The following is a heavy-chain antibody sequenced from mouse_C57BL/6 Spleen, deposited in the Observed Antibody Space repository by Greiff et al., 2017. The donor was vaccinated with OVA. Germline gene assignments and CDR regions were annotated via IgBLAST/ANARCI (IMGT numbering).Heavy chain of an antibody. J-gene: IGHJ4*01. CDR3: AREGLYDGYMDY. Sequence: QVQLQQPGTELVKPGASVKLSCKASGYTFTSYWMHWVKQRPGQSLEWIGNINPSNGGTNYNEKFKSKATLTVDKSSSTAYMQLSSLTSEDSAVYYCAREGLYDGYMDYWGQGTSVTVSS. CDR2: INPSNGGT. V-gene: IGHV1-53*01. D-gene: IGHD2-3*01. CDR1: GYTFTSYW.